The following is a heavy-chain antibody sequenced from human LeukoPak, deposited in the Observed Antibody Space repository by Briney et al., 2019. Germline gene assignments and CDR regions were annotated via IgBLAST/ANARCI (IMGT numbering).Heavy chain of an antibody. V-gene: IGHV4-34*01. CDR2: INHSGST. CDR3: ARGGHPLPSN. CDR1: GGSFSGYY. Sequence: SETLSLTCAVYGGSFSGYYWSWIRQPPGKGLEWIGEINHSGSTNYNPSLKSRVTISVDTSKNQFSLKLSSVIAADTAVYYCARGGHPLPSNWGQGTLVTVSS. J-gene: IGHJ4*02.